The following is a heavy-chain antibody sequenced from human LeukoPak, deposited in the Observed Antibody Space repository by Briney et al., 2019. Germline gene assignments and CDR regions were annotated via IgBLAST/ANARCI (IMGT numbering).Heavy chain of an antibody. V-gene: IGHV4-38-2*02. CDR3: ARGLLGLSIDY. Sequence: SESLTLTCTVSGYTFTSYYLYGLSQPPPQRLEGWIGNNFNSETTFYNQSFKSRVTISVDTSKNQFSLKLRSVTAADTAVYYCARGLLGLSIDYWGQGTLVTVSS. CDR1: GYTFTSYYL. CDR2: NFNSETT. J-gene: IGHJ4*02. D-gene: IGHD2/OR15-2a*01.